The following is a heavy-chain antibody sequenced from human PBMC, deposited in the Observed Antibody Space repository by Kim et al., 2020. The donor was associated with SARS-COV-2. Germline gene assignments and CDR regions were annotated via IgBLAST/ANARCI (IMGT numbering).Heavy chain of an antibody. Sequence: GGSLRLSCAASGFTVSSNYMSWVRQAPGKGLEWVSVIYSGGSTYYADSVKGRFTISRDNSKNTLYLQMNSLRAEDTAVYYCARERRRYCSSTSCSNYGMDVWGQGTTVTVSS. CDR1: GFTVSSNY. V-gene: IGHV3-66*01. CDR3: ARERRRYCSSTSCSNYGMDV. J-gene: IGHJ6*02. D-gene: IGHD2-2*01. CDR2: IYSGGST.